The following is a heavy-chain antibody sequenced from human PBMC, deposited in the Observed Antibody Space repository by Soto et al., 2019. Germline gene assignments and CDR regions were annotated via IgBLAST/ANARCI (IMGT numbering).Heavy chain of an antibody. J-gene: IGHJ4*02. V-gene: IGHV4-34*01. Sequence: SETLSLTCAVYGGSFSGYYWSWIRQPPGKGLEWIGEINHSGSTNYNPSLKSRVTISVDTSKNQFSLKLSSVTAADTAVYYCARGVAVAGTSKWTFDYWGQGTLVTVSS. CDR1: GGSFSGYY. CDR3: ARGVAVAGTSKWTFDY. CDR2: INHSGST. D-gene: IGHD6-19*01.